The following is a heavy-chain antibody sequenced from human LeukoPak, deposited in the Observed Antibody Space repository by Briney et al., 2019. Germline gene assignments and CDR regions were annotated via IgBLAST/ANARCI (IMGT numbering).Heavy chain of an antibody. V-gene: IGHV3-30*18. CDR2: ISYDGSNK. J-gene: IGHJ4*02. CDR1: GFTFSSYG. Sequence: GGSLRLSCAASGFTFSSYGMHWVRQAPGKGLEWVAVISYDGSNKYYADSVKGRFTISRDNSKNTLYLQMNSLRAEDTAVYYCAKSGRGDYYGGQGPLVTVSS. CDR3: AKSGRGDYY. D-gene: IGHD2-21*02.